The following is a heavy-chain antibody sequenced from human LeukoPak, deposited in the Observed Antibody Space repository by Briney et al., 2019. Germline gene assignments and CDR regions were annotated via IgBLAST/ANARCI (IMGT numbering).Heavy chain of an antibody. D-gene: IGHD1-1*01. V-gene: IGHV5-51*01. CDR2: IYPDDSDT. CDR1: AYKFSNYW. Sequence: GESLKISCKGPAYKFSNYWIAWVRQRPGEDLEWMGIIYPDDSDTRYSPSFQGQVTISADKSISTAYLQWTSLKASDTAIYYCARRDTTYFDYWGQGSLVTVSS. CDR3: ARRDTTYFDY. J-gene: IGHJ4*02.